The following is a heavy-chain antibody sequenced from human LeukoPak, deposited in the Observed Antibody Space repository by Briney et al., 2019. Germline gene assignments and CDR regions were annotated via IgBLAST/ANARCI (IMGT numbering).Heavy chain of an antibody. CDR2: ISYDGSNK. V-gene: IGHV3-30*03. CDR1: GFTFSSYG. Sequence: PGGSLRLSCAASGFTFSSYGMHWVRQAPGKGLEWVAVISYDGSNKYYADSVKGRFTISRDNSKNTLYLQMNSLRAEDTAVYYCARENYGSGSLGYYYYGMDVWGKGTTVTVSS. J-gene: IGHJ6*04. CDR3: ARENYGSGSLGYYYYGMDV. D-gene: IGHD3-10*01.